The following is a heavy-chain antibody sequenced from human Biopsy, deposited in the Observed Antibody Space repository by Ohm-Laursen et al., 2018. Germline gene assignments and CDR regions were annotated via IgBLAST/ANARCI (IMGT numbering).Heavy chain of an antibody. D-gene: IGHD6-19*01. V-gene: IGHV3-21*01. CDR2: ITSGSSYI. CDR1: GFTFTGFS. J-gene: IGHJ5*01. CDR3: AREQAALSGGGRWFDS. Sequence: SLRLSCAASGFTFTGFSMDWVRQAPGKGLEWVASITSGSSYIYYVDSVKGRFTISRDNPKNSLYLQMNSLRADDSAVYFCAREQAALSGGGRWFDSWGQGPLV.